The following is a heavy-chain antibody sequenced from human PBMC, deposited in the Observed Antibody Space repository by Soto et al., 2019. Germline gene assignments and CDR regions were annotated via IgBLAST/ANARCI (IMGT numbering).Heavy chain of an antibody. CDR1: GYTFTSYG. D-gene: IGHD2-15*01. V-gene: IGHV1-18*01. J-gene: IGHJ4*02. CDR3: ASRACSGGSCYLAY. Sequence: ASVKVSCKASGYTFTSYGISWVRQAPGQGLERMGWISAYNGNTNYAQKLQGRVTMTTDTSTSTAYMELRSLRSDDTTVYYFASRACSGGSCYLAYRGQGTRVTVSS. CDR2: ISAYNGNT.